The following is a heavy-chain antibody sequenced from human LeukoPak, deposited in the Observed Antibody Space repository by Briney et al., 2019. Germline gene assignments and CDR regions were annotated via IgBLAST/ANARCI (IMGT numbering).Heavy chain of an antibody. CDR1: GFAFSSYS. V-gene: IGHV3-48*04. D-gene: IGHD5/OR15-5a*01. Sequence: GGSLRLSCAASGFAFSSYSMNWVRQAPGKGLEWVSYITSSSSAIYYADSVKGRFTISRDNAKNTLYLQMNSLRVEDTAVYYCSPIFYAPDYWGQGTQVTVSS. CDR2: ITSSSSAI. CDR3: SPIFYAPDY. J-gene: IGHJ4*02.